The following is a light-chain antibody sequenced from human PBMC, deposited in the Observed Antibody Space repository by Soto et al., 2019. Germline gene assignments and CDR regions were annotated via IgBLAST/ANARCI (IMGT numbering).Light chain of an antibody. Sequence: EIVMKQSPATLSVSPGERATLSCRASQSVRSNLAWYQQKPGQAPRLLIYDASTRAADVPARFSGGGSGTEFTLTISSLQSEDFAEYHCQQYNNWPQTFGQGTKVDIK. CDR2: DAS. CDR1: QSVRSN. J-gene: IGKJ1*01. CDR3: QQYNNWPQT. V-gene: IGKV3-15*01.